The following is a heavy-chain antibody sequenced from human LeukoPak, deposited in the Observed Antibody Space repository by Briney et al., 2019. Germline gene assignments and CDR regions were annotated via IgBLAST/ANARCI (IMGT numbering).Heavy chain of an antibody. CDR2: IYYSGST. Sequence: SETLSLTCTVSGGSISSYYWSWIRQPPGKGLEWIGYIYYSGSTNYNPSLKSRVTISVDTSKNQCSLKLSSVTAADTAVYYCARAAAGAFDYWGQGTLVTVSS. V-gene: IGHV4-59*01. CDR1: GGSISSYY. CDR3: ARAAAGAFDY. D-gene: IGHD6-13*01. J-gene: IGHJ4*02.